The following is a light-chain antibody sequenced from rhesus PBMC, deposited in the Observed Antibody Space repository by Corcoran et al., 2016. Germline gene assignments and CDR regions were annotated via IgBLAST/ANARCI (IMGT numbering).Light chain of an antibody. CDR3: MQALEVPYS. CDR2: EGS. Sequence: DIVMTQTPLSLPVTPGEPASISCRSSQSLLDSEDGNTYLDGYLQKPGKSPQFLLYEGSNRASGVPDRFSGSGSDTDFTLKISRVEAEYVGVYYCMQALEVPYSFGQGTKVEIK. V-gene: IGKV2-104*02. J-gene: IGKJ2*01. CDR1: QSLLDSEDGNTY.